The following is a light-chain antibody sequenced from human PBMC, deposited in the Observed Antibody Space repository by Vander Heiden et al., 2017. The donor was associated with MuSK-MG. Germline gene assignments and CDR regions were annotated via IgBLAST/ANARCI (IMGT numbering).Light chain of an antibody. J-gene: IGLJ2*01. CDR2: EVS. V-gene: IGLV2-8*01. CDR3: SSYAGSNKLV. CDR1: SSDVGVYNY. Sequence: QSALTQPPPASGSPGQSVPIPCTGTSSDVGVYNYVPWYQQHPGKAPHLMIDEVSKRPSGVPDRFSGSKSGNTASLTVSGLQAEDEADYYCSSYAGSNKLVFGGGTKLTVL.